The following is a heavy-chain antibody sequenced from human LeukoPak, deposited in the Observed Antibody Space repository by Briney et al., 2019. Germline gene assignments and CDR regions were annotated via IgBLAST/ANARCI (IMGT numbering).Heavy chain of an antibody. CDR1: GFTFSDYY. CDR2: ISSSGSTI. V-gene: IGHV3-11*01. CDR3: AKARWGESRDGYNLYY. Sequence: GGSLRLSCAASGFTFSDYYMSWIRQAPGKGLEWVSYISSSGSTIYYADSVKGRFTISRDNSKNTLYLQMNSLRAEDTAVYYCAKARWGESRDGYNLYYWGQGTLVTVSS. D-gene: IGHD5-24*01. J-gene: IGHJ4*02.